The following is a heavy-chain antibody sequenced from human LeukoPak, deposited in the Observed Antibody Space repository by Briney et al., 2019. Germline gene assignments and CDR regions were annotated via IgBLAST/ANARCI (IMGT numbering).Heavy chain of an antibody. D-gene: IGHD6-6*01. J-gene: IGHJ6*03. Sequence: SETLSLTCTVSGGSISSSSYYWGWMRQPPGKGLEWIGSIYYSGSTYYNPSLKSRVTISVDTSKNQFSLKLSSVTAADTAVYYCARDRARPNYYYYMDVWGKGTTVTVSS. CDR3: ARDRARPNYYYYMDV. CDR1: GGSISSSSYY. V-gene: IGHV4-39*02. CDR2: IYYSGST.